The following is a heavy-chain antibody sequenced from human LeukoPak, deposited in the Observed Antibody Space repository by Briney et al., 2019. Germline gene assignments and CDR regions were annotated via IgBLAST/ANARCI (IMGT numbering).Heavy chain of an antibody. CDR3: TVGANYYDRNTAYFIDY. CDR2: VHYSGSI. V-gene: IGHV4-39*07. CDR1: GASISSSSYY. D-gene: IGHD3-22*01. J-gene: IGHJ4*02. Sequence: SETLSLTCTVSGASISSSSYYWAWIRQPPGKGLEWIGGVHYSGSIYYNPSLKSRATLSVDTSKNEFSLRLTSVTAADTALYFCTVGANYYDRNTAYFIDYWGQGTLVTVSS.